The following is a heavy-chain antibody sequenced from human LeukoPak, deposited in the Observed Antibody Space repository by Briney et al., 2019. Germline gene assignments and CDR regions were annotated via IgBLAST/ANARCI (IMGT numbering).Heavy chain of an antibody. D-gene: IGHD6-13*01. CDR1: GYTFTSYD. CDR2: MNTNRGNT. Sequence: ASVKLCCTAAGYTFTSYDVNWVRQATGPGLEWMGWMNTNRGNTGSAQKFQGRVTMTRNTSISTAYMELSSLRSEDTAVYYCARGPIKSSSWYTPPYYFDYWGQGTLVTVSS. CDR3: ARGPIKSSSWYTPPYYFDY. V-gene: IGHV1-8*01. J-gene: IGHJ4*02.